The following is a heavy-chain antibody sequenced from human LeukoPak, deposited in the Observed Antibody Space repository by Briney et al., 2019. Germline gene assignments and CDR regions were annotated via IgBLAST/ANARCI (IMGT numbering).Heavy chain of an antibody. CDR1: GGSISSYY. J-gene: IGHJ3*02. CDR3: ARQGVGVELGAFDI. D-gene: IGHD2-15*01. Sequence: PSETLSLTCTVSGGSISSYYWSWIRQPPGKGLEWIGYIYTSGSTNYNPSLKSRVTISVDTSKNQFSLKLSSVSAADTAVYYCARQGVGVELGAFDIWGQGTMVTVS. CDR2: IYTSGST. V-gene: IGHV4-4*09.